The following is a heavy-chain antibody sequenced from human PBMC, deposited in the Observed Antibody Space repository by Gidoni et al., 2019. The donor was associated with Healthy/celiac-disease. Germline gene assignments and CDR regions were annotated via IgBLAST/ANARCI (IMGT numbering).Heavy chain of an antibody. CDR3: ARHGYSSHLFDY. Sequence: QVQLQESGPGLVKPSETLSLTCTVSGGSISSYYWSWIRQPPGKGLEWIGYIYYSGSTNYNPSLKSRVTISVDTSKNQFSLKLSSVTAADTAVYYCARHGYSSHLFDYWGQGTLVTVSS. CDR1: GGSISSYY. V-gene: IGHV4-59*08. D-gene: IGHD6-19*01. CDR2: IYYSGST. J-gene: IGHJ4*02.